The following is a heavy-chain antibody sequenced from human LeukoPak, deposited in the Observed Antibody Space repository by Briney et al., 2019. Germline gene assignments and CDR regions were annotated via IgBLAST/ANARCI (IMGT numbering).Heavy chain of an antibody. CDR1: GFTFSSYW. CDR2: INSDGSST. D-gene: IGHD5-12*01. J-gene: IGHJ4*02. CDR3: ARGSGYDTPRLSY. Sequence: GGSLRLSCAASGFTFSSYWMHWVRQAPGKGLVWVSRINSDGSSTSYADSVTGRFTIPRDNAKTTLYLQMNSLRAEDPAVYYCARGSGYDTPRLSYWGQGTLVTVSS. V-gene: IGHV3-74*01.